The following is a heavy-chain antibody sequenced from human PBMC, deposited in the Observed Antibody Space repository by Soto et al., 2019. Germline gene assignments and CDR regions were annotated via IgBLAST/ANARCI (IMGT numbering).Heavy chain of an antibody. V-gene: IGHV1-69*13. D-gene: IGHD1-1*01. CDR3: FAGTFADGEVFDY. J-gene: IGHJ4*02. Sequence: SVKVSCKASGGTFSSYAISWVRQAPGQGLEWMGGIIPIFGTANYAQKFQGRVTITADESTSTAYMELSSLRSDDTAVYYCFAGTFADGEVFDYWGQGTLVTVSS. CDR2: IIPIFGTA. CDR1: GGTFSSYA.